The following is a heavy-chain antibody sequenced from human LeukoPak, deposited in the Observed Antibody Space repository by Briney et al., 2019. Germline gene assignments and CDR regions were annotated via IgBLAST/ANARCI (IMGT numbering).Heavy chain of an antibody. V-gene: IGHV1-8*01. CDR3: ARGPDCSGGSCYYYYYYMDV. Sequence: ASVKVSCKASGYTFTSYDINWVRQATGQGLEWMGWMNPNSGNTGYAQKFQGRVTMTRNTSISTAYMELSSLRSEDTAVYYCARGPDCSGGSCYYYYYYMDVWGKGTTVTVSS. CDR1: GYTFTSYD. CDR2: MNPNSGNT. J-gene: IGHJ6*03. D-gene: IGHD2-15*01.